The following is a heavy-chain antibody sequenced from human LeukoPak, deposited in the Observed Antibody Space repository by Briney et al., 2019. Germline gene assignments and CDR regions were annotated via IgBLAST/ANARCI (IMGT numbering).Heavy chain of an antibody. CDR2: ISSSGDSL. J-gene: IGHJ4*02. D-gene: IGHD6-19*01. Sequence: GGSPRLSCAASGFTFSTYEMKWVRQAPGKGLEWVSYISSSGDSLYYADSVKGRFTISRDNARNSLYLQMNSLRAEDTAIYYCARMAVAGQYNDYWGQGTLVTVSS. CDR3: ARMAVAGQYNDY. CDR1: GFTFSTYE. V-gene: IGHV3-48*03.